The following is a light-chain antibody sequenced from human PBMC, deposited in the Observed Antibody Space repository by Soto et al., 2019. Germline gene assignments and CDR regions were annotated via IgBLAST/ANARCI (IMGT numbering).Light chain of an antibody. V-gene: IGLV2-14*01. CDR1: NSDVGGYHY. CDR3: SSYTSSTTLEV. J-gene: IGLJ3*02. CDR2: EVS. Sequence: QSALTQPASVSGSPGQSITISCTGPNSDVGGYHYVSWYQQHPGKAPKLMIYEVSNRPSGVSNRFSGSKSGNTASLTISGLQAEDEAYYYCSSYTSSTTLEVFGGGTKLTVL.